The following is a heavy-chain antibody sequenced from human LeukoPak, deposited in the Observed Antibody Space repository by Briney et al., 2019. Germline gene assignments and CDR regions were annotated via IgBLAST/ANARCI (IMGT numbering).Heavy chain of an antibody. V-gene: IGHV3-30*03. J-gene: IGHJ4*02. CDR3: AREQPSTWYFH. CDR2: ISYDGSDK. Sequence: GRSLRLSCAASGFTFSNYGMHWVRQAPGKGLEWVAVISYDGSDKYYADSVKGRFTISRDNSRNTLYLQMNSLRAEDTAVYYCAREQPSTWYFHWGQGTLVTVSS. D-gene: IGHD6-13*01. CDR1: GFTFSNYG.